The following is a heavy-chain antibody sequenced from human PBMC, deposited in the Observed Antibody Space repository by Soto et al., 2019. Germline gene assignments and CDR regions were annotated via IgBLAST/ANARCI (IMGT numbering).Heavy chain of an antibody. CDR1: GYSFTSYW. J-gene: IGHJ4*02. CDR3: ARTGYCTNGVCYTDYFDY. V-gene: IGHV5-51*01. CDR2: IYPGDSDT. Sequence: GESLKISCKGSGYSFTSYWIGWVRQMPGKGLEWMGIIYPGDSDTRYSPSFQGQVTISADKSISTAYLQWSSLKASDTAMYYCARTGYCTNGVCYTDYFDYWGQGTLVTVSS. D-gene: IGHD2-8*01.